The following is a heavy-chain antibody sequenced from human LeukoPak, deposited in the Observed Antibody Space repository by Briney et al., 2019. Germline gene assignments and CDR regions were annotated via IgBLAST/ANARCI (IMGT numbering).Heavy chain of an antibody. CDR2: INHSGNT. V-gene: IGHV4-34*01. CDR1: GGSLNGYY. CDR3: ARGPGGTIPGAYGMDV. J-gene: IGHJ6*02. D-gene: IGHD1-1*01. Sequence: SETLSLTCAVYGGSLNGYYWSWIRQPPGKGLEWIGEINHSGNTNFKSSLKSRVTVSIDTSKNQFSLKISSVTAADTAVYYCARGPGGTIPGAYGMDVWGQGTTVTVSS.